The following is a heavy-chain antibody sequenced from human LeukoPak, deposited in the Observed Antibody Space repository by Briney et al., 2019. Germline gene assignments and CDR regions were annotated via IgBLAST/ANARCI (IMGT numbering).Heavy chain of an antibody. Sequence: GGSLRLSCAASGFAFSNYGMSWVRQAPGKGLEWVSAISGSGGSTYYADSVKGRFTISRDNSKNTLYLQMNSLRAEDTAVYYCAKDDGSSWYYYYYYMDVWGKGTTVTISS. V-gene: IGHV3-23*01. CDR2: ISGSGGST. CDR1: GFAFSNYG. D-gene: IGHD6-13*01. J-gene: IGHJ6*03. CDR3: AKDDGSSWYYYYYYMDV.